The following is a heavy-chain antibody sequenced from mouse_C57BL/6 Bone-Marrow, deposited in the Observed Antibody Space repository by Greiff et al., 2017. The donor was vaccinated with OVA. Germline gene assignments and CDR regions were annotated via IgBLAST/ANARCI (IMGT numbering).Heavy chain of an antibody. CDR1: GFTFTDYY. J-gene: IGHJ3*01. CDR3: ARCLFAY. Sequence: EVKLMESGGGLVQPGGSLSLSCAASGFTFTDYYMSWVRQPPGKALEWLGFIRNKANGYTTEYSASVKGRFNISRDNSQSILDLQMNALRAQDSATYYCARCLFAYWVQGTLVTVSA. V-gene: IGHV7-3*01. CDR2: IRNKANGYTT.